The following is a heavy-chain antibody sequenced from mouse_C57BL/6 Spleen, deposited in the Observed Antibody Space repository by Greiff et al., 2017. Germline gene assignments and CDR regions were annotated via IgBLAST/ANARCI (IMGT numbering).Heavy chain of an antibody. CDR1: GYSFTGYY. J-gene: IGHJ1*03. CDR2: INPSTGGT. V-gene: IGHV1-42*01. Sequence: EVQLQQSGPELVKPGASVKISCKASGYSFTGYYMNWVKQSPEKSLEWIGEINPSTGGTTYNKKFKAKATLTVDKSSSTAYMQLKSLTSEDSAVYYCARSYDYWYFDVWGTGTTVTVSS. D-gene: IGHD2-3*01. CDR3: ARSYDYWYFDV.